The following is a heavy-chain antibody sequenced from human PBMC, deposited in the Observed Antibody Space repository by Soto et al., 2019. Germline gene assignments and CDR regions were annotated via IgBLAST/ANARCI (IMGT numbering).Heavy chain of an antibody. CDR2: IYHTGSA. J-gene: IGHJ4*02. CDR3: AGKPNALYYLDY. V-gene: IGHV4-31*03. Sequence: SETLSLTCTVSGGSISTVDYYWSWIRLLPGRGLEWIAYIYHTGSAYYNPSLRSRITISVDTSKNQFSLTLTSVTAADTAVYFCAGKPNALYYLDYWGQGTLVTVSS. CDR1: GGSISTVDYY. D-gene: IGHD2-8*01.